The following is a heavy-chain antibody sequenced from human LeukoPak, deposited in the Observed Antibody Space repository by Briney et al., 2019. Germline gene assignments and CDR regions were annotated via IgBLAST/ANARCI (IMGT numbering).Heavy chain of an antibody. Sequence: SETLSLTCTVSGGSISSSSYYWGWIRQPPGKGLEWIGSIYYSRSTYYNPSLKSRVTISVDTSKNQFSLELSSVTAADTAVYYCASPIRYSYGYEVRYWGQGTLVTVSS. CDR3: ASPIRYSYGYEVRY. CDR2: IYYSRST. J-gene: IGHJ4*02. D-gene: IGHD5-18*01. CDR1: GGSISSSSYY. V-gene: IGHV4-39*01.